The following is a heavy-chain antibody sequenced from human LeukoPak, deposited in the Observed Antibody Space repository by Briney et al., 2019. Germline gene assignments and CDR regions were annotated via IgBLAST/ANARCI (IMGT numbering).Heavy chain of an antibody. CDR2: IYYSGST. CDR3: ARQASSGWYDY. D-gene: IGHD6-19*01. J-gene: IGHJ4*02. V-gene: IGHV4-39*01. CDR1: GGSISSTSYF. Sequence: SETLSLTCTVSGGSISSTSYFWGWFRQPPGERPAWIGSIYYSGSTYYNPSLKSRVTISVDTSTNQFSLKLISVTAADAAVYYCARQASSGWYDYWGQGTLVTVSS.